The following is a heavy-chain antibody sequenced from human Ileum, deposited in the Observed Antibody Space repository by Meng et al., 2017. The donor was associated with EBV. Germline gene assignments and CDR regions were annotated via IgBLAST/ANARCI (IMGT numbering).Heavy chain of an antibody. V-gene: IGHV4-30-4*01. CDR3: ARGQKGYFDL. Sequence: QVQSQDAGQGLVKPSQTLSLNCPVSGGSTSSSNCYWSWFRQPPGKGLEWSGHIYNSGSTYYNPSLKSRITISVDTSKNQFSLKLSSVTAADTAVYYCARGQKGYFDLWGRGTLATVSS. CDR2: IYNSGST. J-gene: IGHJ2*01. CDR1: GGSTSSSNCY.